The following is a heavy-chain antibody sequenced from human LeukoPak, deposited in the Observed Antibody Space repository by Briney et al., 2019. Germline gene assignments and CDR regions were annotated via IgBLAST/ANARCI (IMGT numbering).Heavy chain of an antibody. J-gene: IGHJ4*02. V-gene: IGHV1-24*01. CDR2: FDPEDGET. CDR3: ARDWEVDTAMAAFDY. Sequence: APVKVSCKVSGYTLTELSMHWVRQAPGKGLEWMGGFDPEDGETIYAQKFQGRVTMTEDTSTDTAYMELSSLRSEDTAVYYCARDWEVDTAMAAFDYWGQGTLVTVSS. CDR1: GYTLTELS. D-gene: IGHD5-18*01.